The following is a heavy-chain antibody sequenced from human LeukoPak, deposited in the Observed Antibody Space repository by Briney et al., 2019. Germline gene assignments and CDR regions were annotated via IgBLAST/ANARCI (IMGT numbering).Heavy chain of an antibody. CDR2: INPNSGGT. Sequence: GASVKVSCKASGYTFTGYYMHWVRQAPGQGLEWMGWINPNSGGTNYAQKFQGRVTMTRDTSISTAYMELSRLRSDDTAVYYCASNPYCSSTSCYSAFDIWGQGTMVTVSS. CDR3: ASNPYCSSTSCYSAFDI. J-gene: IGHJ3*02. CDR1: GYTFTGYY. V-gene: IGHV1-2*02. D-gene: IGHD2-2*02.